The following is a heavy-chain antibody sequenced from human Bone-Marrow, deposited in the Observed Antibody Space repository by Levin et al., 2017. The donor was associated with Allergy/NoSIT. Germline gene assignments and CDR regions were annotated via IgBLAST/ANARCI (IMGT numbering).Heavy chain of an antibody. CDR2: ISWDGGST. Sequence: PGGSLRLSCAASGFTFDDYAMHWVRQAPGKGLEWVSLISWDGGSTYYADSVKGRFTISRDNSKNSLYLQMNSLRAEDTALYYCAKDVSSWQGYYFDYWGQGTLVTVSS. V-gene: IGHV3-43D*03. CDR1: GFTFDDYA. J-gene: IGHJ4*02. CDR3: AKDVSSWQGYYFDY. D-gene: IGHD6-13*01.